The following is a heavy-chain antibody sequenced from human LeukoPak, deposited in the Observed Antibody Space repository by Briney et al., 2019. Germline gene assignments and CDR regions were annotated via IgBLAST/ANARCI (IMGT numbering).Heavy chain of an antibody. Sequence: SETLSLTCAVYGGSFSGYYWSWIRQPPGKGLEWIGEINHSGSTNYNPSLKSRVTISVDTSKNQFSLKLSSVTAADTAVYYCVRGGSNDDILTGYAITYFDYWGQGTLVTVSS. CDR1: GGSFSGYY. CDR3: VRGGSNDDILTGYAITYFDY. D-gene: IGHD3-9*01. J-gene: IGHJ4*02. V-gene: IGHV4-34*01. CDR2: INHSGST.